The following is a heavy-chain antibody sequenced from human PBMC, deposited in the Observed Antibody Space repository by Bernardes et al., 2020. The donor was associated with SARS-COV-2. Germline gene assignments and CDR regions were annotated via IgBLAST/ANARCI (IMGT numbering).Heavy chain of an antibody. V-gene: IGHV4-39*01. CDR3: AGSSCGIDCYIGGLRSWDYGMDV. Sequence: SETLSLTCTVSGGSIGSSNYYWGWIRQAPGKGLEWIGSVYSGGNSYYNPSLQSRVSEPVDTSRNQFSLRLNFVTAADTAVYYCAGSSCGIDCYIGGLRSWDYGMDVWGPGTTVTVSS. J-gene: IGHJ6*02. CDR2: VYSGGNS. CDR1: GGSIGSSNYY. D-gene: IGHD2-21*01.